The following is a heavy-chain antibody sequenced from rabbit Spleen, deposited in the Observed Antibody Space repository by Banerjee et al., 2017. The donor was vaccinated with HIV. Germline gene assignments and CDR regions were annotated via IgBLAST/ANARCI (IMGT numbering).Heavy chain of an antibody. CDR1: GFDFSGYW. J-gene: IGHJ2*01. CDR2: IYNGGDNNR. D-gene: IGHD1-1*01. V-gene: IGHV1S45*01. Sequence: LEESRGGLVQPEGSLTLTCKASGFDFSGYWMCWVRQAPGKGLEWIACIYNGGDNNRWYASWAKGRFTISKTSSTTVTLQMTSLTGADTATYFCARNYVNAFDPWGQGTLVTVS. CDR3: ARNYVNAFDP.